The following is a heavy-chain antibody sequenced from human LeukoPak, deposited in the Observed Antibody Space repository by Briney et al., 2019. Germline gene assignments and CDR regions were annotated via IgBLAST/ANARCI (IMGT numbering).Heavy chain of an antibody. CDR3: ARDHSYCGGDCYPNWFDP. Sequence: SETLSLTCSVSGYSISSGYYWGWIRQPPGKGLEWIGSIYYSGSTYYNPSLKSRVTISVDTSKNQFSLKLSSVTAADTAVYYCARDHSYCGGDCYPNWFDPWGQGTLVTVSS. V-gene: IGHV4-38-2*02. CDR2: IYYSGST. D-gene: IGHD2-21*02. J-gene: IGHJ5*02. CDR1: GYSISSGYY.